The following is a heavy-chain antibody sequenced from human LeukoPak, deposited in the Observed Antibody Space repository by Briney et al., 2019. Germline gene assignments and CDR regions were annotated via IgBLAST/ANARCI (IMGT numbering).Heavy chain of an antibody. D-gene: IGHD2-21*02. Sequence: GGSLRLSCAASGFTFSSYSMNWVRQAPGKGLVWVSRINTDGTTTNYADSVKGRFTISRDNAKNTLYLRMNSLRAEDTAIYYCARLLWRACGGDCYSALDYWGQGAQVTVSS. CDR3: ARLLWRACGGDCYSALDY. CDR2: INTDGTTT. V-gene: IGHV3-74*01. J-gene: IGHJ4*02. CDR1: GFTFSSYS.